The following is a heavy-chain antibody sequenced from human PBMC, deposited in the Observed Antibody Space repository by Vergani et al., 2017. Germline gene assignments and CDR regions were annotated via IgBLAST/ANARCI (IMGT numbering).Heavy chain of an antibody. CDR3: AREGGWQTVRGYYYYGMDV. Sequence: QVQLVESGGGVVQPGRSLRLSCAASGFTFSSYGMHWVRQAPGKGLEWVAVIWYDGSNKYYADSVKGRFTISRDNSKNTLYLQMNSLRAEDTAVYYCAREGGWQTVRGYYYYGMDVWGQGTTVTVSS. V-gene: IGHV3-33*01. CDR2: IWYDGSNK. D-gene: IGHD6-19*01. J-gene: IGHJ6*02. CDR1: GFTFSSYG.